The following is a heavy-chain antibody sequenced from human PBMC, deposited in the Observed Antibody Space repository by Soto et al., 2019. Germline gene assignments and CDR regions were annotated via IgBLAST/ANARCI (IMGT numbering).Heavy chain of an antibody. J-gene: IGHJ6*02. CDR1: GVHGSSND. CDR2: ISWNSGSI. D-gene: IGHD6-19*01. CDR3: AKDIPRGAVAPGKNYYYYYGMDV. V-gene: IGHV3-9*01. Sequence: PGVSLRVSCAASGVHGSSNDRSWVRQDPGKGLEWVSGISWNSGSIGYADSVKGRFTISRDNAKNSLYLQMNSLRAEDTALYYCAKDIPRGAVAPGKNYYYYYGMDVWGQGTTVTVSS.